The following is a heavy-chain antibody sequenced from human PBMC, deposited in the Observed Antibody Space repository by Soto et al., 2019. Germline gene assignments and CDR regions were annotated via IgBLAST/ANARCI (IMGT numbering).Heavy chain of an antibody. J-gene: IGHJ6*03. V-gene: IGHV4-59*01. CDR2: IYYSGST. Sequence: SETLSLTCTVSGGSISSYYWSWIRQPPGKGLEWIGYIYYSGSTNYNPSLKSRVTISVDTSKNQFSLKLSSVTAADTAVYYCARDLAARPLDYYYYMDVWGKGTTVTVSS. D-gene: IGHD6-6*01. CDR3: ARDLAARPLDYYYYMDV. CDR1: GGSISSYY.